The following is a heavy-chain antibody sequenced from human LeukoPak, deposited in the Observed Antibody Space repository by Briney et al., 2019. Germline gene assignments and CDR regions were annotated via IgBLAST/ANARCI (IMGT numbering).Heavy chain of an antibody. Sequence: SETLSLTFSVSGGSISSYYWGWIRRPAGKGLEWIGRIYSSGSSSYNPSLKSRVTMSVDTSKNQFSLNLTSVTAADTAVYYCARDRTYGGYSGFDYWGQGTLVTVSS. J-gene: IGHJ4*02. CDR3: ARDRTYGGYSGFDY. D-gene: IGHD4-23*01. V-gene: IGHV4-4*07. CDR1: GGSISSYY. CDR2: IYSSGSS.